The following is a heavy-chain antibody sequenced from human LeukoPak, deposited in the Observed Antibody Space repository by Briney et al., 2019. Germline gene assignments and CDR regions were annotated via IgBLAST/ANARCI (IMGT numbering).Heavy chain of an antibody. CDR1: GYSISSGYY. J-gene: IGHJ4*02. Sequence: SETLSLTCTVSGYSISSGYYWGWIRQPPGKGLEWIGNIYHSGSTYYNPSLKSRVTISVDTSKNQFSLRLTSVTATDTAVYYCARSRRSWSTFDYWGQGTLVTVSS. CDR3: ARSRRSWSTFDY. V-gene: IGHV4-38-2*02. CDR2: IYHSGST. D-gene: IGHD6-13*01.